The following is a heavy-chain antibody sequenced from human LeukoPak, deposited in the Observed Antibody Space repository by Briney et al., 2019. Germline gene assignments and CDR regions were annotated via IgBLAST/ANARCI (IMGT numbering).Heavy chain of an antibody. Sequence: PSETLSVTCAEYGGSFSGYYWSWIRQPPGKGLERRGEIKHSGSTNCNPSLKRRVAISVDTYKNQFSLKLSSVTAADTAVYYCARGGRGGQLTRVSDYWGQGTLVTVPS. CDR3: ARGGRGGQLTRVSDY. CDR1: GGSFSGYY. D-gene: IGHD6-6*01. CDR2: IKHSGST. V-gene: IGHV4-34*01. J-gene: IGHJ4*02.